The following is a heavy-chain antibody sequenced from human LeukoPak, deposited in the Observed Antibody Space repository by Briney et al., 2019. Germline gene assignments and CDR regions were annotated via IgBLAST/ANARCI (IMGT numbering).Heavy chain of an antibody. V-gene: IGHV3-23*01. D-gene: IGHD3-9*01. Sequence: PGGSLRLSCAASGFTFSSYAMNWVRQAPGKGLEWVSTISGSAGSTYYADSVKGRFAISRDNSKNTLYLQMNSLRAEDTAVYYCAKDRGYDILTGRYYYGMDVWGQGTTVTVSS. J-gene: IGHJ6*02. CDR2: ISGSAGST. CDR1: GFTFSSYA. CDR3: AKDRGYDILTGRYYYGMDV.